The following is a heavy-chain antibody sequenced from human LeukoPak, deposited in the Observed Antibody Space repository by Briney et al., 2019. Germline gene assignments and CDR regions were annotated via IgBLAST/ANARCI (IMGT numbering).Heavy chain of an antibody. V-gene: IGHV3-48*03. CDR3: ARADSSRSHPDY. J-gene: IGHJ4*02. CDR2: ISSSGSII. CDR1: GLTFSSYE. Sequence: GGSLRLSCAASGLTFSSYEMNWGRQAPGEGVEWGSYISSSGSIIYYADSVKGRFTISRDNAKNALYLQMNSLRAEDTAVYYCARADSSRSHPDYWGQGTLVTVSS. D-gene: IGHD3-22*01.